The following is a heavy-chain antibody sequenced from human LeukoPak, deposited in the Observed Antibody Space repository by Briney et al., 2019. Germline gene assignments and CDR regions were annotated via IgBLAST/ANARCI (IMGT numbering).Heavy chain of an antibody. D-gene: IGHD3-22*01. CDR2: IKSKTDGGTT. CDR1: GFTFSNAW. CDR3: TTVLEYYYDSSGLSYSDY. Sequence: GGSLRLSCAASGFTFSNAWMSWVRQAPGKGRERVGRIKSKTDGGTTDYAAPVKGRFTISRDDSKNTLYLQMNSLKTEDTAVYYCTTVLEYYYDSSGLSYSDYWGQGTLVTVSS. J-gene: IGHJ4*02. V-gene: IGHV3-15*01.